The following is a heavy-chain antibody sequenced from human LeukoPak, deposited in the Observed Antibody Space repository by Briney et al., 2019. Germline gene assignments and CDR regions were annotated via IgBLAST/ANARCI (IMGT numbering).Heavy chain of an antibody. Sequence: GGSLRLSCAVPGFTFSRYWMNWVRQAPGKGLEWLANINEDGSKKHYVDSVEGRFTVSRDNGENSVFLQLNSLKVEDTAVYYCARGLRTAAGLEYWGEGSLVVASS. J-gene: IGHJ4*02. V-gene: IGHV3-7*04. D-gene: IGHD6-13*01. CDR2: INEDGSKK. CDR3: ARGLRTAAGLEY. CDR1: GFTFSRYW.